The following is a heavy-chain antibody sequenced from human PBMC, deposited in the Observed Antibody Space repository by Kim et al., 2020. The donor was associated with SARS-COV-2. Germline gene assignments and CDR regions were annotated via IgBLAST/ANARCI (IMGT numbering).Heavy chain of an antibody. CDR1: GFTFSSYA. CDR3: AKDSPGSLGDDSSGYYYFDYNYYGMDV. V-gene: IGHV3-23*01. Sequence: GGSLRLSCAASGFTFSSYAMSWVRQAPGKGLEWVSAISGSGGSTYYADSVKGRFTISRDNSKNTLYLQKNRLRAEDTAVYYCAKDSPGSLGDDSSGYYYFDYNYYGMDVWGQGTTVTVSS. J-gene: IGHJ6*02. D-gene: IGHD3-22*01. CDR2: ISGSGGST.